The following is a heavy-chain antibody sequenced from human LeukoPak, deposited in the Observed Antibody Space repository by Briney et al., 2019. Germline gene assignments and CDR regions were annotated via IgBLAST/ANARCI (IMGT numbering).Heavy chain of an antibody. V-gene: IGHV4-39*01. Sequence: SETLSLTCTVSGGSISSSSYNWAWIRQPPGKGLEWIGAIHHGGSTYYNPSLKSRVTISVDTSKNQFSLKLSSVTAADTAFYYCARLPFCGTTSCPFXYWGQGTLVTV. CDR1: GGSISSSSYN. J-gene: IGHJ4*02. D-gene: IGHD2-2*01. CDR2: IHHGGST. CDR3: ARLPFCGTTSCPFXY.